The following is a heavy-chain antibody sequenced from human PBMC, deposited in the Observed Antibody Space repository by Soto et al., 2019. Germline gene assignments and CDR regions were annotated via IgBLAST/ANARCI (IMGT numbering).Heavy chain of an antibody. CDR2: ISYDGSNK. CDR3: AREESVVPAAIAMGKNWFDP. J-gene: IGHJ5*02. D-gene: IGHD2-2*01. CDR1: GFTFSSYA. Sequence: PGGSLRLSCAASGFTFSSYAMHWVRQAPGKGLEWVAVISYDGSNKYYADSVKGRFTISRDNSKNTLYLQMNSLRAEDTAVYYCAREESVVPAAIAMGKNWFDPWGQGTLVTVSS. V-gene: IGHV3-30-3*01.